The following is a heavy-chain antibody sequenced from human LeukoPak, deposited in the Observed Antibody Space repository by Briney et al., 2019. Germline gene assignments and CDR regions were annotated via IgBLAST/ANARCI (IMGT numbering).Heavy chain of an antibody. D-gene: IGHD3-22*01. J-gene: IGHJ4*02. CDR3: AKGDYYDLDY. V-gene: IGHV3-23*01. CDR1: GFSFSSYE. Sequence: PGGSLRLSCAASGFSFSSYEMNWVRQAPGKGLEWVSIITSGVGITYYADSVKGRFTISRGNSKNTLYLQMSSLRAEDTAVYYCAKGDYYDLDYWGQGTLVTVSS. CDR2: ITSGVGIT.